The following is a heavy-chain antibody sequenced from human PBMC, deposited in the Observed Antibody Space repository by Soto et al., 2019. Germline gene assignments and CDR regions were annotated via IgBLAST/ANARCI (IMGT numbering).Heavy chain of an antibody. CDR3: ATAGNYDSSGRDF. V-gene: IGHV1-18*04. CDR2: ISANSGNT. Sequence: ASVKVSCKAFGFIFNNYAISWVRQAPGQGLEWMGWISANSGNTNYAQKLQGRVTMTTDTSTSTAYMELRSLRSDDTAVYYCATAGNYDSSGRDFWDQGTLVTVYS. J-gene: IGHJ4*02. CDR1: GFIFNNYA. D-gene: IGHD3-22*01.